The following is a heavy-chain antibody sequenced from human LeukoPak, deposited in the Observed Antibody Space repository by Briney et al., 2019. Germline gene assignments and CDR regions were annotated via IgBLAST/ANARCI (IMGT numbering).Heavy chain of an antibody. CDR2: IKQDGSEK. J-gene: IGHJ4*02. CDR3: ARGLIGPHFFDY. Sequence: GGSLRLSCAASGFTFSSYWMNWVRQAPGKGLEWVANIKQDGSEKYYVDSVKGRFTISRDNAKNSLYLQMNGLRADDTAVYYCARGLIGPHFFDYWGQGTQVTVSS. V-gene: IGHV3-7*01. D-gene: IGHD2-21*01. CDR1: GFTFSSYW.